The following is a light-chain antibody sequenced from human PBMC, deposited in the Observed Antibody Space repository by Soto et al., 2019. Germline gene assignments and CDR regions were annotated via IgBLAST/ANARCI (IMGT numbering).Light chain of an antibody. CDR1: QGISSH. V-gene: IGKV1-8*01. Sequence: AIRMTQSPSSFSASTGDRVTITCRASQGISSHLAWYQVKPGKAPRLLIYTASYLESGVPSRFNGNRSGTDFTLTIRYLQSEDVAVYYCQKYFSYPLTFGGGTKVEIK. J-gene: IGKJ4*01. CDR2: TAS. CDR3: QKYFSYPLT.